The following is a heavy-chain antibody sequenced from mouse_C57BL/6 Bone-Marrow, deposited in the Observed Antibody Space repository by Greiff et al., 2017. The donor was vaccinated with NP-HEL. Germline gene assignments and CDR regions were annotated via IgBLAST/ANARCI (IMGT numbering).Heavy chain of an antibody. CDR2: INPNNGGT. CDR1: GYTFTDYY. D-gene: IGHD1-1*01. CDR3: ARGAYYCGSSPYYFDD. Sequence: EVQLQQSGPELVKPGASVKISCKASGYTFTDYYMNWVKQSHGKSLEWIGDINPNNGGTSYNQKFKGKATLTVDKSSSTAYMELRSLTSEDSAVYYCARGAYYCGSSPYYFDDWGQGTTLTVSS. V-gene: IGHV1-26*01. J-gene: IGHJ2*01.